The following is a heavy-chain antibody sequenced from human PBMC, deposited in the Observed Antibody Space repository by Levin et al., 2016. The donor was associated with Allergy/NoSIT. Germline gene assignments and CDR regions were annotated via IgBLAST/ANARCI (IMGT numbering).Heavy chain of an antibody. D-gene: IGHD4-17*01. Sequence: GESLKISCAASGFTFSSYAMSWVRQAPGKGLEWVSAISGSGGSTYYADSVKGRFTISRDNSKNTLYLQMNSLRAEDTAVYYCAKGEYDYGDYCFDYWGQGTLVTVSS. CDR1: GFTFSSYA. J-gene: IGHJ4*02. V-gene: IGHV3-23*01. CDR3: AKGEYDYGDYCFDY. CDR2: ISGSGGST.